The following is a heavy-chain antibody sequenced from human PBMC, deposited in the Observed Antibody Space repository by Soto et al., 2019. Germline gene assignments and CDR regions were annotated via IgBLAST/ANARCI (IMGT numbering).Heavy chain of an antibody. D-gene: IGHD3-16*01. CDR2: INPSGGST. J-gene: IGHJ4*02. CDR3: ARGVMITFGGVFFDY. Sequence: QVQLVQSGAEVKKPGASVKVSCKASGYTFTSYYMHWVRQAPGQGLEWMGIINPSGGSTSYAQKFQGRDTMTRDTATSTVYMELSSLRSEDTAVYYCARGVMITFGGVFFDYWGQGTLVTVSS. CDR1: GYTFTSYY. V-gene: IGHV1-46*01.